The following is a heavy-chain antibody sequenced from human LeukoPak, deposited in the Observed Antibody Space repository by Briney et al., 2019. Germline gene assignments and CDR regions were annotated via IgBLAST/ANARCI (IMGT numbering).Heavy chain of an antibody. CDR3: AKESPYAVGGTGRVYYFDY. J-gene: IGHJ4*02. V-gene: IGHV3-23*01. D-gene: IGHD1-26*01. Sequence: GGSLRLSCAASGFTFSSYAISWVRQAPGKGLNWVSAISNSGRTYYADSVKGRFTISRDNSKNTVHPQMNSLRAEDTAVYYCAKESPYAVGGTGRVYYFDYWGQGALVTVSS. CDR1: GFTFSSYA. CDR2: ISNSGRT.